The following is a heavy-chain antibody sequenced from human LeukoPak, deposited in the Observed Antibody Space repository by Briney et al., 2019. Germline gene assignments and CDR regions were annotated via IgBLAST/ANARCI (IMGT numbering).Heavy chain of an antibody. Sequence: GGSLRLSCAASGFAVSSNYMSWVRQAPGKGLEWVSAISNDGGGTNYADFVKGRFTISRDNSKNTLFLQMNSLRAEDTALYYCAKGSSGYFVDLWGQGTLVTVSS. V-gene: IGHV3-23*01. CDR2: ISNDGGGT. D-gene: IGHD3-22*01. CDR1: GFAVSSNY. J-gene: IGHJ5*02. CDR3: AKGSSGYFVDL.